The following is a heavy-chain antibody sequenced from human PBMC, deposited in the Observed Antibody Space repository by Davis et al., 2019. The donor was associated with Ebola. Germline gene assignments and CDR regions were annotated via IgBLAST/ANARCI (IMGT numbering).Heavy chain of an antibody. V-gene: IGHV3-53*05. Sequence: GGSLRLSCAASGFTVSSNYMSWVRQAPGKGLEWVSVTYSGGSTYYADSVKGRFTISRDNSKNTLYLQMNSLRAEDTAVYYCAKDLGSTFAFDIWGQGTMVTVSS. CDR1: GFTVSSNY. CDR3: AKDLGSTFAFDI. J-gene: IGHJ3*02. CDR2: TYSGGST. D-gene: IGHD7-27*01.